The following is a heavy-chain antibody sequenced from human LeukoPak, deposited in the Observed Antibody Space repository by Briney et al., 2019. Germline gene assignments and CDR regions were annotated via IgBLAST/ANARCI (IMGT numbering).Heavy chain of an antibody. D-gene: IGHD1-26*01. CDR1: GFTFSSYL. CDR2: IRDDGGEI. CDR3: ARDKPRGSYYGSIFDS. V-gene: IGHV3-7*01. J-gene: IGHJ4*02. Sequence: GALRLSCEASGFTFSSYLMSWVRQAPGKGLEWVANIRDDGGEIYYVDSVKGRFTISRDNAKSSLFLQMNSLRAEDAAVYYCARDKPRGSYYGSIFDSWGQGTLVTVSS.